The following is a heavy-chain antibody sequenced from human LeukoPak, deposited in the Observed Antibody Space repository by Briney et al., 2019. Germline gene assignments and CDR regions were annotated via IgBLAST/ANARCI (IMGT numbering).Heavy chain of an antibody. CDR1: GGSISSYY. CDR3: TRRGRNNWGEGNDY. Sequence: SETLSLTCTVSGGSISSYYWSWIQQPPGKGLEWIGYINDSGSTNSNPSLKSRVTMSVDTSKNQFSLKLSSVTAADTAVYYCTRRGRNNWGEGNDYWGQGTLVTASS. V-gene: IGHV4-59*08. D-gene: IGHD1-1*01. CDR2: INDSGST. J-gene: IGHJ4*02.